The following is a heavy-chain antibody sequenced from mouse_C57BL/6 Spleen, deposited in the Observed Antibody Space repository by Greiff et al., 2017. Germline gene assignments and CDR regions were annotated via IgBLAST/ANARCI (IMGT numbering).Heavy chain of an antibody. Sequence: QVQLQQSGAELVKPGASVKLSCKASGYTFTSYWMQWVKQRPGQGLEWIGEIDPSDSYTNYNQKFKGKATLTVETSSSTAYMPLSSLTADDSAFYYCARRELARYFDVWGTGTTVTVSS. D-gene: IGHD1-3*01. J-gene: IGHJ1*03. CDR2: IDPSDSYT. V-gene: IGHV1-50*01. CDR1: GYTFTSYW. CDR3: ARRELARYFDV.